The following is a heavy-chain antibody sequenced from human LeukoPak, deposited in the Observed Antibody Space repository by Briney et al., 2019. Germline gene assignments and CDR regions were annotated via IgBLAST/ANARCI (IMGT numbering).Heavy chain of an antibody. D-gene: IGHD6-6*01. Sequence: GASVKVSCKASGYTFTGYYMHWVRQAPGQGLEWMGWINPNSGGTNYAQKFQGRVTMTRDTSISTAYMELSRLRSDDTAVYYCARALYSSSSGPFFDYWGQGTLVTVSS. CDR2: INPNSGGT. V-gene: IGHV1-2*02. CDR1: GYTFTGYY. CDR3: ARALYSSSSGPFFDY. J-gene: IGHJ4*02.